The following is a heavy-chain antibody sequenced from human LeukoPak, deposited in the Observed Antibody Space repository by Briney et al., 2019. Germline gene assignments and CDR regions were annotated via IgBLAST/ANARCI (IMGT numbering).Heavy chain of an antibody. V-gene: IGHV4-39*01. CDR2: IYYSGST. J-gene: IGHJ4*02. CDR3: ARLSGTYYYDSSGYYWDY. D-gene: IGHD3-22*01. CDR1: GGSISSSSYY. Sequence: PSETLSLTCTVSGGSISSSSYYWGWIRQPPGKGLEWIGSIYYSGSTYYNPSLKSRVTISVDTSKNQFSLKLSSVTAADTAVYYCARLSGTYYYDSSGYYWDYWGQGTLVTVSS.